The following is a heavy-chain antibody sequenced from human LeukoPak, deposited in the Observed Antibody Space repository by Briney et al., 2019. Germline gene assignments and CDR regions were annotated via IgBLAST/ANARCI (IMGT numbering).Heavy chain of an antibody. CDR1: GFTFSSYA. J-gene: IGHJ4*02. D-gene: IGHD6-13*01. V-gene: IGHV3-30*04. Sequence: GGSLRLSCAASGFTFSSYAMHWVRQAPGKGLEWVAIISYDGINKYYADSVKGRFTISRDNSKNKLYLQMNSLRAEDTAVYYCARDTDSWYFDYWGQGTLVTVST. CDR2: ISYDGINK. CDR3: ARDTDSWYFDY.